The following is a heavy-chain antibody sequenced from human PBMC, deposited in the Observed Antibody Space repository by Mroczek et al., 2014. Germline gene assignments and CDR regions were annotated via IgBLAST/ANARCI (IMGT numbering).Heavy chain of an antibody. Sequence: QVQLVQSGAEVKKPGASVKVSCKASGYTFTGYYMHWVRQAPGQGLEWMGWINPNSGGTNYAQKFQGRVTMTRDTSISTAYMELSRLRSDDTAVYYCAREGETSGPSHVVDYDILTGYGSRGELLDYWGPGNPWSPSPQ. J-gene: IGHJ4*03. V-gene: IGHV1-2*02. CDR2: INPNSGGT. D-gene: IGHD3-9*01. CDR1: GYTFTGYY. CDR3: AREGETSGPSHVVDYDILTGYGSRGELLDY.